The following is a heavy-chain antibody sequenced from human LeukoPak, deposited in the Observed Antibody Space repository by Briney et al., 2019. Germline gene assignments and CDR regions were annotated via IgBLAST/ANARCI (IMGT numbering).Heavy chain of an antibody. D-gene: IGHD3-10*01. J-gene: IGHJ4*02. CDR2: ISYDGSNK. CDR1: GFTFYNYG. CDR3: ARDLRLWFGEFDY. Sequence: GGSLRLSCAASGFTFYNYGMHWVRQAPGKGLEWVAVISYDGSNKYYADSVKGRFTISRDNSKNTLYLQMNSLRAEDTAVYYCARDLRLWFGEFDYWGQGTLVTVSS. V-gene: IGHV3-30*03.